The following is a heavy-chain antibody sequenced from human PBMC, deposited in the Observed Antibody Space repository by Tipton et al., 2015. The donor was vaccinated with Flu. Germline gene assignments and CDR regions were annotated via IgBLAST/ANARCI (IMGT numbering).Heavy chain of an antibody. CDR2: ISSSNSYT. Sequence: SLRLSCAASGFTFSSYYMNWVRQAPGKGLEWVSSISSSNSYTYYTDSVKGRFTVSRDNSKNSLYLEMNSLKAEDTAVYYCVRVTPAAQTYGMDVWGQGTTVTVS. CDR1: GFTFSSYY. CDR3: VRVTPAAQTYGMDV. J-gene: IGHJ6*02. V-gene: IGHV3-21*01. D-gene: IGHD6-25*01.